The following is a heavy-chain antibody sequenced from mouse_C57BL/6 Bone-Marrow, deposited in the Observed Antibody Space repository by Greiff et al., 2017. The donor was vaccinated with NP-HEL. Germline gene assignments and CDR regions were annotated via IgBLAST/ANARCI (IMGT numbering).Heavy chain of an antibody. CDR1: GYTFTDYE. V-gene: IGHV1-15*01. J-gene: IGHJ2*01. CDR3: TRSIITLDFDY. D-gene: IGHD1-1*01. CDR2: IDPETGGT. Sequence: VQLQQSGAELVRPGASVTLSCKASGYTFTDYEMHWVKQTPVHGLEWVGAIDPETGGTAYNQKFKGKAILTADKSSSTAYMELRSLTSEDSAVYYCTRSIITLDFDYWGQGTTLTVSS.